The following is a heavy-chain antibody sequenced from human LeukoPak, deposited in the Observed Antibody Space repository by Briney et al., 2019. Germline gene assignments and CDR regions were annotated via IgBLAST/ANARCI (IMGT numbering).Heavy chain of an antibody. CDR3: AKDTDTAMFGY. D-gene: IGHD5-18*01. Sequence: PGRSLRLSCAASGFTFDDYAMHWVRQAPGKGLEWVSGIGWNSGSIGYADSVKGRFTISRDNAKNSLYLQMNSLRAEDTALYYCAKDTDTAMFGYWGQGTLVTVSS. CDR2: IGWNSGSI. CDR1: GFTFDDYA. J-gene: IGHJ4*02. V-gene: IGHV3-9*01.